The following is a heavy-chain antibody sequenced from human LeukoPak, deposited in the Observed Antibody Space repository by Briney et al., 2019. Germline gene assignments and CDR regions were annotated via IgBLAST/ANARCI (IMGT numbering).Heavy chain of an antibody. CDR1: GVSISSSSYY. V-gene: IGHV4-39*01. CDR2: IYYSGST. Sequence: SETLSLTCTVSGVSISSSSYYWGWIRQPPGKGLEWIGSIYYSGSTYYNPSLKSRVTISVDTSKNQFSLKLSSVIAADTAVYYCARRGPHSYSGSSFDYWGQGTLVTVSS. J-gene: IGHJ4*02. CDR3: ARRGPHSYSGSSFDY. D-gene: IGHD2-21*01.